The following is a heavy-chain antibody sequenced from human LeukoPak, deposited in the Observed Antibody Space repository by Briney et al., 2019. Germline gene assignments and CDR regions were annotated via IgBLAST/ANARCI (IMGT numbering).Heavy chain of an antibody. J-gene: IGHJ6*02. CDR2: ISYDGSNK. D-gene: IGHD5-12*01. CDR3: AKALSGYDSHYYYGMDV. CDR1: GFTFSSYG. V-gene: IGHV3-30*18. Sequence: GRSLRLSCAASGFTFSSYGMHWVRQAPGKGLEWVAVISYDGSNKYYADSVKGRFTISRDNSKNTLYLQMNSLRAEDTAVYYCAKALSGYDSHYYYGMDVWGQGTTVTVSS.